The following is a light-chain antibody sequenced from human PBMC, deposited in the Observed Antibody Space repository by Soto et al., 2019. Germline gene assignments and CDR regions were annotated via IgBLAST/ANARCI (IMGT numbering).Light chain of an antibody. Sequence: EIVLTQSPGTLSLSPGERATLSCRASQSISSKYLAWYQQKPGQAPRLLMYGASSRAIGVPDRFSGSGSETGFTLTISRLEPEDFAVYYCQHPWTFGQGTKVEI. CDR1: QSISSKY. V-gene: IGKV3-20*01. CDR2: GAS. J-gene: IGKJ1*01. CDR3: QHPWT.